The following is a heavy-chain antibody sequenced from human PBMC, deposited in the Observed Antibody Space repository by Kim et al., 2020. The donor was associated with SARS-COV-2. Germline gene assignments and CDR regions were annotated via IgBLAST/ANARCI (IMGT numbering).Heavy chain of an antibody. CDR3: TTNCGGDCYSLYWYFDL. CDR2: IKNKPDGGTT. D-gene: IGHD2-21*02. V-gene: IGHV3-15*01. Sequence: GGSLRLSCAASGFTFSNAWMSWVRQAPGKGLEWVGRIKNKPDGGTTAYAAPVKGRFTISRDDSKNTLYLQMNSLKTEDTAVYYCTTNCGGDCYSLYWYFDLWGRGTLVTVSS. J-gene: IGHJ2*01. CDR1: GFTFSNAW.